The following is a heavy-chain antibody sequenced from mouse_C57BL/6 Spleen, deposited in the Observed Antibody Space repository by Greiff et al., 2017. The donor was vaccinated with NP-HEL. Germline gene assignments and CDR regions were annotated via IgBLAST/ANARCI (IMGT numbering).Heavy chain of an antibody. J-gene: IGHJ4*01. CDR2: ISSGSSTI. CDR1: GFTFSDYG. V-gene: IGHV5-17*01. CDR3: ARTIYYYGSSYDAMDY. Sequence: EVQLVESGGGLVKPGGSLKLSCAASGFTFSDYGMHWVRQAPEKGLEWVAYISSGSSTIYYADTVKGRFTISRDNAKNTLFLQMTSLRSEDTAMYYCARTIYYYGSSYDAMDYWGQGTSVTVSS. D-gene: IGHD1-1*01.